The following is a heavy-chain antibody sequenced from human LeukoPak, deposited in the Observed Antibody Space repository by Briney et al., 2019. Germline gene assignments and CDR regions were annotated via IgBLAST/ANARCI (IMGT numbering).Heavy chain of an antibody. D-gene: IGHD5-18*01. V-gene: IGHV4-39*01. CDR1: GGSISSGDYY. CDR2: IYYSGST. CDR3: ARRFGYSYGYYYYYYMDV. Sequence: SETLSLTCTVSGGSISSGDYYWGWIRQPPGKGLEWIGSIYYSGSTYYNPSLKSRVTISVDTSKNQFSLKLSSVTAADTAVYYCARRFGYSYGYYYYYYMDVWGKGTTVTVSS. J-gene: IGHJ6*03.